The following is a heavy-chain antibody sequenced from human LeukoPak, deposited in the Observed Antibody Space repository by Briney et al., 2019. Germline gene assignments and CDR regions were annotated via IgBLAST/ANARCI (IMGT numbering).Heavy chain of an antibody. Sequence: PGGSLRLSCAASGFTFSNAWMSWVRQAPGKGLEWVGRIKSKTDGGTTDYAAPVKGRFTISRDDSKNTLYLQMNSLKTEDTAAYYCTTDGVLWFGALIWGQGTMVTVSS. D-gene: IGHD3-10*01. CDR2: IKSKTDGGTT. J-gene: IGHJ3*02. CDR1: GFTFSNAW. CDR3: TTDGVLWFGALI. V-gene: IGHV3-15*01.